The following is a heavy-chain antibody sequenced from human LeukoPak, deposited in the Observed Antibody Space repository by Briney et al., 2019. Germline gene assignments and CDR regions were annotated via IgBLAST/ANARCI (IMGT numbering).Heavy chain of an antibody. CDR1: GFTFSRYT. CDR3: ARDVAGSGGFDP. CDR2: ISSSSTYI. D-gene: IGHD6-19*01. V-gene: IGHV3-21*01. Sequence: GGSLRLSCAASGFTFSRYTMNWVRQAPGKGLEWVSSISSSSTYIYYADSVKGRFTISRDNPKNSLFLQMNSLRAEDTAIYYCARDVAGSGGFDPWGQGTLVTVSS. J-gene: IGHJ5*02.